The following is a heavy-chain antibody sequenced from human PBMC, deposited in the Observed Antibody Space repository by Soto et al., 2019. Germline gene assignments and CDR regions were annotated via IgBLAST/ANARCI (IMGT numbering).Heavy chain of an antibody. J-gene: IGHJ4*02. CDR2: IYPGDSDT. CDR1: GYSFTSYW. Sequence: GESLKISCKGSGYSFTSYWIGWVRQMPGTGLEWMGIIYPGDSDTRYSPSFQGQVTISADKSISTAYLQWSSLKASDTAMYYCARLYPDLLLDGGNVGYYFDYWGQGTLVTVSS. CDR3: ARLYPDLLLDGGNVGYYFDY. D-gene: IGHD2-15*01. V-gene: IGHV5-51*01.